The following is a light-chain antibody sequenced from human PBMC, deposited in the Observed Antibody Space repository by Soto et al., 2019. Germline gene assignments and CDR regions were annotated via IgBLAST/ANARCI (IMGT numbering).Light chain of an antibody. V-gene: IGKV1-5*01. CDR1: QNISRW. J-gene: IGKJ2*01. CDR2: DAS. CDR3: QQYDTYSYT. Sequence: GDRVTVTCRASQNISRWLAWYQQRPGKAPKLLIYDASSLESGVPLRLSGSGSRTEFTLTISSLQPDDFATYYCQQYDTYSYTFGQGTKLEIK.